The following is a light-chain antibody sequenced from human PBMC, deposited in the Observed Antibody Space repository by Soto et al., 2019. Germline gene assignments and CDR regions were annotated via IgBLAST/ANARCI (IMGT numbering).Light chain of an antibody. CDR2: SNN. V-gene: IGLV1-44*01. Sequence: QSVLTQPPSASGTPGQRVTISCSGSSANIGSNTVNWYQQIPGTAPKLLIYSNNQRPSGVPDRFSGSTSGTSASLAISGLQSEDEAYYDCAAWDDSLNGSHYVFGTGTKVTVL. CDR3: AAWDDSLNGSHYV. J-gene: IGLJ1*01. CDR1: SANIGSNT.